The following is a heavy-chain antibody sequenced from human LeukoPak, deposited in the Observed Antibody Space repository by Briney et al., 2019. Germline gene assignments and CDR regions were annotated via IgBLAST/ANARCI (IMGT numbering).Heavy chain of an antibody. CDR3: TRRSGDDSRGYYDY. J-gene: IGHJ4*02. D-gene: IGHD3-22*01. V-gene: IGHV3-73*01. CDR2: IRSKVNNYAT. Sequence: GGSLRLSCAASGFXFSGSAMHWVRQASGKGLEWVGRIRSKVNNYATAYAASVKGRFTISRDESKNTAYLQMNSLKTEDTAVYYCTRRSGDDSRGYYDYWGQGTLVTVSS. CDR1: GFXFSGSA.